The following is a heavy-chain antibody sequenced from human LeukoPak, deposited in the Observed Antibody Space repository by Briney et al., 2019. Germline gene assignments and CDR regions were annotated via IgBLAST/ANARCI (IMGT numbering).Heavy chain of an antibody. D-gene: IGHD6-13*01. CDR1: GGSISSYY. CDR2: LDYSGSP. J-gene: IGHJ4*02. CDR3: ARHGDSWTFDY. V-gene: IGHV4-59*08. Sequence: LETLSLTCTVSGGSISSYYWSWIRLPPGKGLEWIGFLDYSGSPNYNPSFKSRLTVSVDTFKNQFSLKLRSVTAADTAVYYCARHGDSWTFDYWGQGTLVTVSS.